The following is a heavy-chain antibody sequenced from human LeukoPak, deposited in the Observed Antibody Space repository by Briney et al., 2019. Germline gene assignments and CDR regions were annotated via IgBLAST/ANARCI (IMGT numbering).Heavy chain of an antibody. V-gene: IGHV1-24*01. Sequence: GASVKLSCKVSGSMFTELSMHWVRQAPGKGLEWMGGFHPEDGETIYAQKFQGRVTMTEDSSTDTAYMELGSLRSEDTAVYYCAIVLAVGVVDWFDPWGQGTLVTVSS. CDR1: GSMFTELS. D-gene: IGHD6-19*01. J-gene: IGHJ5*02. CDR2: FHPEDGET. CDR3: AIVLAVGVVDWFDP.